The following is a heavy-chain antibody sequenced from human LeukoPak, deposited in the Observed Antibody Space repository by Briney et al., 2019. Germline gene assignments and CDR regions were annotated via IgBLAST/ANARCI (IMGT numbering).Heavy chain of an antibody. V-gene: IGHV3-74*01. CDR3: ARADHYGDYEGY. D-gene: IGHD4-17*01. Sequence: GGSLRLSCAASGFTFSSYWMHWVRQAPGKGPVWVSHINGDGSVTGYADSVKGRFTIPRDNAKNSLYLQMNSLRAEDTAVYYCARADHYGDYEGYWGQGTLVTVSS. CDR1: GFTFSSYW. J-gene: IGHJ4*02. CDR2: INGDGSVT.